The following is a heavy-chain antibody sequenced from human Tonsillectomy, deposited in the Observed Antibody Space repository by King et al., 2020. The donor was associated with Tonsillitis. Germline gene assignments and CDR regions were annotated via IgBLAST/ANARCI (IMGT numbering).Heavy chain of an antibody. CDR1: GGTFTSYA. D-gene: IGHD3-10*01. J-gene: IGHJ3*02. CDR3: ARDITMVRGVIMHAFDI. Sequence: QLVQSGAEVKKPGSSVKVSCKASGGTFTSYAISWVRQAPGQGLEWMGRIIPIVGIANYAQKFQGRVTITADKSTSTAYMELSSLRSEDTAVYYCARDITMVRGVIMHAFDIWGQGTMVTVSS. CDR2: IIPIVGIA. V-gene: IGHV1-69*04.